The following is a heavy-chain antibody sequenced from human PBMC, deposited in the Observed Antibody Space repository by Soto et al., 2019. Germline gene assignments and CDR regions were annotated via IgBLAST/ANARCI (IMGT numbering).Heavy chain of an antibody. Sequence: SVKVSCKASGGTFSSYAISWVRQAPGQGLEWMGGIIPIFGTANYAQKFQGRVTITADESTSTAYMELSSLRSEDTAVYYCARGMVVTAIPNWFDPWGQGTLVTVSS. V-gene: IGHV1-69*13. CDR1: GGTFSSYA. D-gene: IGHD2-21*02. J-gene: IGHJ5*02. CDR3: ARGMVVTAIPNWFDP. CDR2: IIPIFGTA.